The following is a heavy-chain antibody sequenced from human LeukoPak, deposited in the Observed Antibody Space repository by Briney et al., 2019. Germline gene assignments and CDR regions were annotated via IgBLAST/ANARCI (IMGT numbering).Heavy chain of an antibody. D-gene: IGHD2-21*01. CDR1: GFTFSTYF. Sequence: GGSLRLSCAASGFTFSTYFMSWVRQAPGKGLEWVSSISRSSNYVYYADSLKGRFTISRDNAKNSLYLQMNSLRAEDTAVYYCARSSSVLWWYLDYWGQGTLVTVSS. CDR2: ISRSSNYV. V-gene: IGHV3-21*01. J-gene: IGHJ4*02. CDR3: ARSSSVLWWYLDY.